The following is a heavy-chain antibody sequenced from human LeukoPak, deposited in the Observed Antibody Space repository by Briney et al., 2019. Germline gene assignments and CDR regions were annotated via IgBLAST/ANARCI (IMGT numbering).Heavy chain of an antibody. CDR2: IGTAGDT. CDR3: ARGYYYYDSSGQGLDAFDI. D-gene: IGHD3-22*01. J-gene: IGHJ3*02. Sequence: GGSLRLSCAASGFTFSSYDMHWVRQATGKGLEWVSAIGTAGDTYYPGSVKGRFTISRENAKNSLYLQMNSLRAGDTAVYHCARGYYYYDSSGQGLDAFDIWGQGTMVTVSS. CDR1: GFTFSSYD. V-gene: IGHV3-13*01.